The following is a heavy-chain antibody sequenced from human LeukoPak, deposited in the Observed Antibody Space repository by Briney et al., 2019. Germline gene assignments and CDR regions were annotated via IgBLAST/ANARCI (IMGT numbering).Heavy chain of an antibody. V-gene: IGHV4-30-4*08. D-gene: IGHD1-26*01. Sequence: SETLSLTCTVSVGSISSGVYYWGWIRQPPGKGLGWIVYIYYSGSTYYNPSLKSRVNISVDTSNNQFSLKLSSVTAADTAVYYCARSSGSYYGLRAFDIWAKGQWSPSLQ. CDR3: ARSSGSYYGLRAFDI. CDR2: IYYSGST. CDR1: VGSISSGVYY. J-gene: IGHJ3*02.